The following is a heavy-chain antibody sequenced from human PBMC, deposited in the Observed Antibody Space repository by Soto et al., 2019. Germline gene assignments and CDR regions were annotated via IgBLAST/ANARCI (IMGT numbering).Heavy chain of an antibody. J-gene: IGHJ5*02. D-gene: IGHD3-16*01. CDR2: ISYDGSNK. V-gene: IGHV3-30-3*01. CDR3: ARDLGPVNRFDP. Sequence: QVQLVESGGGVVQPGRSLRLSCVASGFTFSSYAMHWVRQAPGKGLEWVAVISYDGSNKYYADSVKGRFTISRDNSKNTLYQQMNSLRAEDTAVYYCARDLGPVNRFDPWGQRALVTVSS. CDR1: GFTFSSYA.